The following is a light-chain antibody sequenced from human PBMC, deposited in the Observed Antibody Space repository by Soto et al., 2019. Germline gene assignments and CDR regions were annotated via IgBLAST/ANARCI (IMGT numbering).Light chain of an antibody. CDR3: MQSIHLPLYT. CDR1: QSLLHSDGKTY. J-gene: IGKJ2*01. Sequence: DIVMTQTPRSLSVTPGQPASISCKSIQSLLHSDGKTYSYWYLQKPSQPPQRLIDEVSNRFSRVPDRFSGSGSGTDFTLKSSQVAAEDVGVYYYMQSIHLPLYTFGQGTKLDIK. V-gene: IGKV2D-29*01. CDR2: EVS.